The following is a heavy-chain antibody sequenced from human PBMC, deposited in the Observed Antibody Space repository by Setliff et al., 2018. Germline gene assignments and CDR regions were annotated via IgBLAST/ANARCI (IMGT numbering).Heavy chain of an antibody. CDR1: GGTFSSYA. V-gene: IGHV1-69*13. Sequence: WASVKVSCKASGGTFSSYAIDWVRQAPGQGLEWMGGIVPMFGTTNYARRFRGRVTITADESTTTAYLELSSLRSDDTAVCYCARVRDCSGGICHRGFHHYMDVWGKGTTVTVSS. CDR2: IVPMFGTT. D-gene: IGHD2-15*01. CDR3: ARVRDCSGGICHRGFHHYMDV. J-gene: IGHJ6*03.